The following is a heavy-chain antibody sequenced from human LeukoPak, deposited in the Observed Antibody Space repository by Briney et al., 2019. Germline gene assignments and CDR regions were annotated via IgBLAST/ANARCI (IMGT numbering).Heavy chain of an antibody. D-gene: IGHD6-13*01. CDR1: GGSISSGGYY. V-gene: IGHV4-30-2*01. CDR2: IYHSGST. CDR3: ARDQQQLFDY. J-gene: IGHJ4*02. Sequence: PSETLSLTCTVSGGSISSGGYYWSWIRQPPGKGLEWIGYIYHSGSTYYNPSLKSRVTISVDRSKNQFSLKLSSVTAADTAVYYCARDQQQLFDYWGQGTLVTVSS.